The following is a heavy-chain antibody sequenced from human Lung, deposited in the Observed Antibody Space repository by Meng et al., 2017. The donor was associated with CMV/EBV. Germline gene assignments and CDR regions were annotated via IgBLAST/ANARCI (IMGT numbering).Heavy chain of an antibody. CDR3: ARDAAGYSIFDP. CDR1: GFSLSTSGMR. V-gene: IGHV2-70D*14. CDR2: IDWDDDK. D-gene: IGHD6-13*01. Sequence: GXXLVXPTQTLTLTCTFSGFSLSTSGMRVSWIRQPPGMALEWLARIDWDDDKFYSTSLKTRLTIPKDTSKNQVVLTMTNMDPVDTATYYCARDAAGYSIFDPWXQGTXVTVAS. J-gene: IGHJ5*02.